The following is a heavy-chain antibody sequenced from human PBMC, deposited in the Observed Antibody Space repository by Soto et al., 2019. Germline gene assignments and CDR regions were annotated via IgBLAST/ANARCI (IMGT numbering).Heavy chain of an antibody. CDR3: ARDRSAIYYGSGNDY. CDR2: INPNSGGT. Sequence: SVKVYFKASGYSFTGYYMGWGRQAPGQGLEWMGWINPNSGGTNYAQKFQGRVTMTRDTSISTAYMELSRLRSDDTAVYYCARDRSAIYYGSGNDYWGQGTLVTVSS. CDR1: GYSFTGYY. D-gene: IGHD3-10*01. J-gene: IGHJ4*02. V-gene: IGHV1-2*02.